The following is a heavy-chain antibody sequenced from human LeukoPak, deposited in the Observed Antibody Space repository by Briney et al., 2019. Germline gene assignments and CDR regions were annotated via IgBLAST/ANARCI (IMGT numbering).Heavy chain of an antibody. V-gene: IGHV4-4*07. CDR3: ARGGDYVWGSYRYAWDY. J-gene: IGHJ4*02. D-gene: IGHD3-16*02. CDR1: GGSISSYY. CDR2: IYTSGST. Sequence: SETLSLTCTVSGGSISSYYWSWIRQPAGKGLEWIRRIYTSGSTNYNPSLKSRVTMSVDTSKNQFSLKLSSVTAADTALYYCARGGDYVWGSYRYAWDYWGQGTLVTVSS.